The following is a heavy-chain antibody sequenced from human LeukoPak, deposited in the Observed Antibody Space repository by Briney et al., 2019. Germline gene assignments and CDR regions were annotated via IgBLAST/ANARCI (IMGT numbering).Heavy chain of an antibody. V-gene: IGHV3-30-3*01. J-gene: IGHJ6*02. CDR3: AREWDQGYYDSSGYWLSYGMDV. D-gene: IGHD3-22*01. Sequence: GGSLRLSCAGSGFTFSTYAMHWVRQAPGKGLEWVAVISYDGSSKYYADSVKGRFTISRDNSKNTLYLQMNSLRAEDTAVYYCAREWDQGYYDSSGYWLSYGMDVWGQGTTVTVSS. CDR1: GFTFSTYA. CDR2: ISYDGSSK.